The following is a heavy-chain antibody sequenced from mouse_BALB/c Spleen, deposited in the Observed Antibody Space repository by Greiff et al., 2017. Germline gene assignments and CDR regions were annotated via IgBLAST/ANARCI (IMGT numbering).Heavy chain of an antibody. D-gene: IGHD2-4*01. J-gene: IGHJ4*01. Sequence: QVQLKQPGAELVRPGASVKLSCKASGYTFTSYWINWVKQRPGQGLEWIGNIYPSDSYTNYNQKFKDKATLTVDKSSSTAYMQLSSPTSEDSAVYYCTRWDYDSFYAMDYWGQGTSVTVSS. CDR3: TRWDYDSFYAMDY. CDR2: IYPSDSYT. V-gene: IGHV1-69*02. CDR1: GYTFTSYW.